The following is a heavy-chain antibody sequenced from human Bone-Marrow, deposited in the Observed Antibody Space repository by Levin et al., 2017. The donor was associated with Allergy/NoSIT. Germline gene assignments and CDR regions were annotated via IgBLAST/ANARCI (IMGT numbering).Heavy chain of an antibody. J-gene: IGHJ4*02. CDR1: GFTFSSYW. CDR2: INSDVSIT. V-gene: IGHV3-74*01. D-gene: IGHD3-10*01. CDR3: ARGYHYGSGTPDY. Sequence: HPGGSLRLSCVASGFTFSSYWMHWVRQAPGKGLVWVSRINSDVSITSYADSVKGRFTISRDNAKNTLYLQMNSLRAEDTAVYYCARGYHYGSGTPDYWGQGTLVTVSS.